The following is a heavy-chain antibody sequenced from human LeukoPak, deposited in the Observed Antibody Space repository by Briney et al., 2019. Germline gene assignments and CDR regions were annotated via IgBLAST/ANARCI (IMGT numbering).Heavy chain of an antibody. CDR1: GGSISSGGYS. J-gene: IGHJ6*02. CDR3: ARDSPDIVVVPAAITPGDYYYYGMDV. Sequence: SQTLSLTCAVSGGSISSGGYSWSWIRQPPGKGLEWIGYIYHSGSTYYNPSLKSRVTISVDTSKNQFSLKLSSVTAADTAVYYCARDSPDIVVVPAAITPGDYYYYGMDVWGQGTTVTVSS. D-gene: IGHD2-2*01. CDR2: IYHSGST. V-gene: IGHV4-30-2*01.